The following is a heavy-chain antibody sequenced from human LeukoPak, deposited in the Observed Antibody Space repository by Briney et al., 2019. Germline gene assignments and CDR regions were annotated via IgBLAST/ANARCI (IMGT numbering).Heavy chain of an antibody. Sequence: GGSLRLSCTASGFTFGDYAMSWVRQAPGKGLEWVGFIRSKAYGGTTEYAASAKGRFTISRDDSKSIAYLQMNSLKTEDTAVYYCTRVRGPGIAAAGTMGTYYYYGMDVWGQGTTVTVSS. D-gene: IGHD6-13*01. J-gene: IGHJ6*02. CDR3: TRVRGPGIAAAGTMGTYYYYGMDV. CDR1: GFTFGDYA. V-gene: IGHV3-49*04. CDR2: IRSKAYGGTT.